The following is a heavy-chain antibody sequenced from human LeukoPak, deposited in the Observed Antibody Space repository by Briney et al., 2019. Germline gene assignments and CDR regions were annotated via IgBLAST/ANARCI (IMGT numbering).Heavy chain of an antibody. Sequence: PGGSLRLSCAASGFTFSGYSMNWVRQAPGKGLERVSYISSSSNKIYYADSVKGRFITSRDNAKNSLYLQMNSLRDEDTAVYYCARSDLRFLELLDYWGQGTLVTVSS. V-gene: IGHV3-48*02. J-gene: IGHJ4*02. D-gene: IGHD3-3*01. CDR1: GFTFSGYS. CDR3: ARSDLRFLELLDY. CDR2: ISSSSNKI.